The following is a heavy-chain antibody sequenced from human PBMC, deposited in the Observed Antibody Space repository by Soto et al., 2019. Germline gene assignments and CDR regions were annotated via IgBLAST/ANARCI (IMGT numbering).Heavy chain of an antibody. CDR3: ARDRVVRGVMVDYYYYYGMDV. CDR2: IYYSGST. J-gene: IGHJ6*02. V-gene: IGHV4-31*03. D-gene: IGHD3-10*01. Sequence: PSETLSLTCTVSGGSISSGGYYWSWVRQHPGKGLEWIGYIYYSGSTYYNPSLKSRVTISVDTSKNQFSLKLSSVTAADTAVYYCARDRVVRGVMVDYYYYYGMDVWGQGTTVTVSS. CDR1: GGSISSGGYY.